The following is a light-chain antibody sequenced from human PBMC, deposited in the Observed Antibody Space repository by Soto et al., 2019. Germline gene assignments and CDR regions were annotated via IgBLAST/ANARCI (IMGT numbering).Light chain of an antibody. J-gene: IGLJ2*01. CDR3: PVWDSSSDHVV. V-gene: IGLV3-21*04. CDR2: YDS. CDR1: NIGSKS. Sequence: SYELTQPPSVSVAPGKTARITCGGNNIGSKSVHWYQQKPGQAPVLVIYYDSDRPSGIPERFSGSNSGNTATLTISRVEAGDEDDYYCPVWDSSSDHVVFGGGTKVTVL.